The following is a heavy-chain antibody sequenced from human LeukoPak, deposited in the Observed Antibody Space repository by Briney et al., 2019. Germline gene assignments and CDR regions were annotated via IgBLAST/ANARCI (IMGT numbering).Heavy chain of an antibody. CDR1: GGTFSSYA. D-gene: IGHD1-1*01. V-gene: IGHV1-69*05. CDR3: ARGRSPGTSMEYYYYMDV. Sequence: SVKVSCKASGGTFSSYAISWVQQAPGQGLEWMGGIIPIFGTANYAQKFQGRVTITTDESTSTAYMELSSLRSEDTAVYYCARGRSPGTSMEYYYYMDVWGKGTTVTVSS. CDR2: IIPIFGTA. J-gene: IGHJ6*03.